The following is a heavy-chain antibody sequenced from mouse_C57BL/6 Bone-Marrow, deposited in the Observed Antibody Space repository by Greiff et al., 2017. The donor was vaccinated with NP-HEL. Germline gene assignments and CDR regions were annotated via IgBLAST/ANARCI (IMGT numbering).Heavy chain of an antibody. Sequence: VHLVESGPGLVAPSQSLSITCTVSGFSLTSYAISWVRQPPGKGLEWLGVIWTGGGTNYNSALKSRLSISKDNSKSQVFLKMNSLQTDDTARYYCARNGYYGNYCYAMDYWGQGTSVTVSS. CDR2: IWTGGGT. J-gene: IGHJ4*01. V-gene: IGHV2-9-1*01. D-gene: IGHD2-1*01. CDR1: GFSLTSYA. CDR3: ARNGYYGNYCYAMDY.